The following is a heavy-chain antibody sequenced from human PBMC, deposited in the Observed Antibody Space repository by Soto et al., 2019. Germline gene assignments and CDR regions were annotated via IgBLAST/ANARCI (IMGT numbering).Heavy chain of an antibody. J-gene: IGHJ4*02. CDR2: ISGSGGST. V-gene: IGHV3-23*01. CDR1: GFTFSSYA. D-gene: IGHD3-22*01. Sequence: GGSLRLSCAASGFTFSSYAMSWVRQAPGKGLEWVSAISGSGGSTYYADSVKGRFTISRDNSKNTLYLQMNSLRAEDTAVYYCAKDKTYYYDSSGYYYFDYWRQGTLVTVSS. CDR3: AKDKTYYYDSSGYYYFDY.